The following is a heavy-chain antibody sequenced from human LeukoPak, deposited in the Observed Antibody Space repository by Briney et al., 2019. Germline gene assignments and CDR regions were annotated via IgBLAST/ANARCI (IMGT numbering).Heavy chain of an antibody. J-gene: IGHJ2*01. D-gene: IGHD3-3*01. Sequence: SETLSLTCTVSGGSISSSSYYWGWIRQPPGKGLEWIGSIYYSGSTYYTPSLKSRVTISVDTSKNQFSLKLSSVTAADTAVYYCARRGLITIFGVVIIGYWYCDLWGRGTLVTFSS. CDR3: ARRGLITIFGVVIIGYWYCDL. CDR1: GGSISSSSYY. V-gene: IGHV4-39*01. CDR2: IYYSGST.